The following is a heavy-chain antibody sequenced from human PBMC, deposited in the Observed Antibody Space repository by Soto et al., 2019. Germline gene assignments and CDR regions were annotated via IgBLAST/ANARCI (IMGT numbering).Heavy chain of an antibody. CDR1: GGSISSYY. D-gene: IGHD6-13*01. Sequence: PSETLSLTCTVSGGSISSYYWSWIRQPPGKGLEWIGYIYYSGSTNYNPSLKSRVTISVDTSKNQFSLKLSSVTAADTAVYYCARRYSSSWSPTYYYYMDVWGNGTTVTVSS. CDR2: IYYSGST. CDR3: ARRYSSSWSPTYYYYMDV. J-gene: IGHJ6*03. V-gene: IGHV4-59*08.